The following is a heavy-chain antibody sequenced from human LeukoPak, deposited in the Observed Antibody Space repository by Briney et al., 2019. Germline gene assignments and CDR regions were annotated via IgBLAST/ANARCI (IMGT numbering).Heavy chain of an antibody. Sequence: GWSLRLSCAASGFTFSSYWMSWVRQAPGKGLEWVASIKRDGSVKKYVDSVQGRFTVSRDNTKNSLYPQMTSLRADDTAVYYCTRDRRAMDPFDYWGQGTLVTVSS. CDR1: GFTFSSYW. J-gene: IGHJ4*02. CDR2: IKRDGSVK. V-gene: IGHV3-7*01. CDR3: TRDRRAMDPFDY. D-gene: IGHD5-18*01.